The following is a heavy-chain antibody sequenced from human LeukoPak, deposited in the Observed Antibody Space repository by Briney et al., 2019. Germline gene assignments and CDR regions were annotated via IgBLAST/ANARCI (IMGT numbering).Heavy chain of an antibody. CDR2: ISSTSTYI. V-gene: IGHV3-21*01. J-gene: IGHJ4*02. Sequence: GGSLRLSCAASGFTFSSYSMNWVRQAPGKGLEWFSSISSTSTYIYYADSVKGRFTISRDNAKNSLYLQMNSLRAEDTAVYYCTTAVTGEEMADGDYWGQGTPVTVSS. CDR3: TTAVTGEEMADGDY. CDR1: GFTFSSYS. D-gene: IGHD5-24*01.